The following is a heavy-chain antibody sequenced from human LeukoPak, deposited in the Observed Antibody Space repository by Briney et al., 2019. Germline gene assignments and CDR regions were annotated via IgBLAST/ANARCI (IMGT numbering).Heavy chain of an antibody. CDR2: FRSKANSYAT. Sequence: GGSLRLSCAASGFPFSGSAMHCVRQASGKGVECVGRFRSKANSYATAYAPSVKGRFTISRDDSKNTAYLQMNSLKTEDTAVYYCTRHVAARQNWFDPWGQATLVTVSS. D-gene: IGHD6-6*01. CDR3: TRHVAARQNWFDP. V-gene: IGHV3-73*01. J-gene: IGHJ5*02. CDR1: GFPFSGSA.